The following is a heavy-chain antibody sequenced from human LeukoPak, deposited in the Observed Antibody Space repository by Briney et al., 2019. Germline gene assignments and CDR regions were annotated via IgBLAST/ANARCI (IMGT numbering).Heavy chain of an antibody. J-gene: IGHJ4*02. CDR3: AKDLREGGYSYVLDFDY. V-gene: IGHV3-23*01. CDR2: ISGSGGST. Sequence: PGRSLRLSCAASRFPFSNYGVHWVRQAPGKGLEWVSAISGSGGSTYYADSVKGRFTISRDNSKNTLYLQMNSLRAEDTAVYYCAKDLREGGYSYVLDFDYWGQGTLVTVSS. CDR1: RFPFSNYG. D-gene: IGHD5-18*01.